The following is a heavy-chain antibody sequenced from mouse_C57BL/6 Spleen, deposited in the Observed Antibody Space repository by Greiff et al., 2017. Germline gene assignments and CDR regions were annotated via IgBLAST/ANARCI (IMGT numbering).Heavy chain of an antibody. Sequence: EVQLQQSGPELVKPGASVKISCKASGYTFTDYYMNWVKQSHGKSLEWIGDINPNNGGTSYNQKFKGKATLTVDKSSSTAYMELRSLTSEDSAVYYCARKVVGPYYAMDYWGQGTSVTVSS. D-gene: IGHD1-3*01. CDR3: ARKVVGPYYAMDY. CDR1: GYTFTDYY. V-gene: IGHV1-26*01. CDR2: INPNNGGT. J-gene: IGHJ4*01.